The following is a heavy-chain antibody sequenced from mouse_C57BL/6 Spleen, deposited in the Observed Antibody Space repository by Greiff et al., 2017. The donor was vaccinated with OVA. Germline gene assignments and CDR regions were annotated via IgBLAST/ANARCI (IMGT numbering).Heavy chain of an antibody. CDR1: GYTFTSYW. D-gene: IGHD1-1*01. CDR2: IDPSDSYT. CDR3: ASGYYYGGDY. J-gene: IGHJ2*01. V-gene: IGHV1-59*01. Sequence: QVQLKQPGAELVRPGTSVKLSCKASGYTFTSYWMHWVKQRPGQGLEWIGVIDPSDSYTNYNQKFKGKATLTVDTSSSTAYMQLSSLTSEDSAVYYCASGYYYGGDYWGQGTTLTVSS.